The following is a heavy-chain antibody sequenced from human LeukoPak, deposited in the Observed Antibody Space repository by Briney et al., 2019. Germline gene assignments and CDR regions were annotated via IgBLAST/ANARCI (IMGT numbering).Heavy chain of an antibody. V-gene: IGHV3-74*01. D-gene: IGHD1-26*01. Sequence: GGSLRLSCAASGFTFSSYWMHWVRQAPGKGLVWVSRINSDGSSTSYADSVKGRFTISRDNAKNTLYLQMNSLRAEDTAVYYCVNGVYSGSYLIYWGQGTLVTVSS. CDR2: INSDGSST. CDR3: VNGVYSGSYLIY. CDR1: GFTFSSYW. J-gene: IGHJ4*02.